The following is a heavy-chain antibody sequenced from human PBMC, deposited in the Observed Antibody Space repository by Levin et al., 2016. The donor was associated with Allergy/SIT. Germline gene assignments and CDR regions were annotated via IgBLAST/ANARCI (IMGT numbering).Heavy chain of an antibody. J-gene: IGHJ4*02. CDR3: ARYSTYYDFWSGYFDY. CDR2: IYYSGST. D-gene: IGHD3-3*01. V-gene: IGHV4-39*01. CDR1: GGSISSSSYY. Sequence: SETLSLTCTVSGGSISSSSYYWGWIRQPPGKGLEWIGSIYYSGSTYYNPSLKSRVTISVDTSKNQFSLKLSSVTAADTAVYYCARYSTYYDFWSGYFDYWGQGTLVTVSS.